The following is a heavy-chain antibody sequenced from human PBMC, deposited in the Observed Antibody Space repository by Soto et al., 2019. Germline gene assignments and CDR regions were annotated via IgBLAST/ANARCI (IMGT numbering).Heavy chain of an antibody. CDR1: GFTFDDYA. J-gene: IGHJ4*02. D-gene: IGHD1-26*01. CDR3: ARKPRGGAYFFDF. Sequence: EVQLVESGGSVIRPGGSLRLSCGASGFTFDDYAMNWVRQTPDKGLEWVSFISWSGDESCYGDSVKGRFIISRDNSKISMYLEMTGLRAVYSCLYFCARKPRGGAYFFDFWGQGTLVTVSS. CDR2: ISWSGDES. V-gene: IGHV3-20*04.